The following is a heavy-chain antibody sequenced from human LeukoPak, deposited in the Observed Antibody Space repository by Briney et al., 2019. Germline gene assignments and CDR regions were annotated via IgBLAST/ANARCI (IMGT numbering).Heavy chain of an antibody. J-gene: IGHJ4*02. D-gene: IGHD3-22*01. CDR1: GGSISSGGYY. Sequence: SETLSLTCTVSGGSISSGGYYWSWIRQHPGKGLEWIGYIYYSGSTYYNPSLKSRVTISVDTSKNEFSLKLTSVTAADTAVYYCARGAYYYDSSGYYPYYFDFWGQGTQVTVSS. CDR3: ARGAYYYDSSGYYPYYFDF. CDR2: IYYSGST. V-gene: IGHV4-31*03.